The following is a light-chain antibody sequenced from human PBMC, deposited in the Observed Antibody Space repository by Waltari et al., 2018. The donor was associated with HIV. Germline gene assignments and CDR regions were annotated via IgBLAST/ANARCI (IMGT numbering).Light chain of an antibody. CDR3: SSYGGSNNHVV. CDR1: SSDVGGYNY. CDR2: EVS. J-gene: IGLJ2*01. V-gene: IGLV2-8*01. Sequence: QSALTQPPSASGSPGQSVTISCTGTSSDVGGYNYYSWYQQHPGKAPKLMIYEVSQRPSGVPDRFSGSKSGNTASLTVSGLQAEDEADYYCSSYGGSNNHVVFGGGTKLTVL.